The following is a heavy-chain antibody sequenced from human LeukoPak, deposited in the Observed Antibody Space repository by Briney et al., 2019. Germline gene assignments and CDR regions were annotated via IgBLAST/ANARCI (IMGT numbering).Heavy chain of an antibody. CDR2: IKQDGSEK. V-gene: IGHV3-7*01. D-gene: IGHD3-10*01. CDR1: GFTFSNFW. J-gene: IGHJ4*02. Sequence: PGGSLRLFCAASGFTFSNFWMSWVRQAPGRGLECVANIKQDGSEKNYVDSVKGRFTISRDNAENSLSLQMNSLRAEDTAIYFCARDGRYGAGTSDYWGQGALVTVSS. CDR3: ARDGRYGAGTSDY.